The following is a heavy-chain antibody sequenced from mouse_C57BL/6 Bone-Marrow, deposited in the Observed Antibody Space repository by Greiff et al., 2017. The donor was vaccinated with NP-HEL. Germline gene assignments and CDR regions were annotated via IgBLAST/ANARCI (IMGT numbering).Heavy chain of an antibody. D-gene: IGHD1-1*01. CDR1: GFSLSTSNMG. CDR3: AQVYYYGSSYLAY. CDR2: IWWNDDK. Sequence: QVTLKVSGPGILQPSQTLSLTCSFSGFSLSTSNMGLGWIRQPSGQGLEWLAHIWWNDDKCYNPSLKSRLTISKDTSNNPVFLKITSVDTADTATYYCAQVYYYGSSYLAYWGQVAMVTVST. J-gene: IGHJ3*01. V-gene: IGHV8-5*01.